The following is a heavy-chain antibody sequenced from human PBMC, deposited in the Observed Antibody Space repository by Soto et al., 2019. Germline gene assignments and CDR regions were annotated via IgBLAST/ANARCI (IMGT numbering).Heavy chain of an antibody. CDR1: GFTFRSEG. V-gene: IGHV3-30*18. Sequence: GGSLRLSCTASGFTFRSEGMHWVRQAPGKGLEWEALISHDGNTLYNTDSVRGRFTISRDISKSTLYLQMNSLSVEDTAIYYCAKDRSRTWSKDYWGQGTLVTVSS. D-gene: IGHD6-13*01. CDR3: AKDRSRTWSKDY. J-gene: IGHJ4*02. CDR2: ISHDGNTL.